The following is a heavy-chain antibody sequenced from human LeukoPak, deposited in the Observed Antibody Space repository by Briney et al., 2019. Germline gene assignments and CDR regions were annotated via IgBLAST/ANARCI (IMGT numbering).Heavy chain of an antibody. J-gene: IGHJ4*02. CDR2: IYYSGRT. CDR3: ARLYYYDTSGPPL. Sequence: PSETLSLTCTISGGSISSSSYYWGWIRQPPGKGLEWIGSIYYSGRTYYNPSLKSRVTISVDTSKNKFSLKLSSVTAADTAMYYCARLYYYDTSGPPLWGQGTLVTVSS. V-gene: IGHV4-39*01. CDR1: GGSISSSSYY. D-gene: IGHD3-22*01.